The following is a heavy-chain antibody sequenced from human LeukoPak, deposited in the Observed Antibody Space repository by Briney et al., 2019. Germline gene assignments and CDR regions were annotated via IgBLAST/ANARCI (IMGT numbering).Heavy chain of an antibody. CDR2: ISSSSSTI. CDR1: GFTFSSYS. J-gene: IGHJ6*03. Sequence: GGSLRLSCAASGFTFSSYSMNWVRQAPGKGLEWVSYISSSSSTIYYADSVKGYFAISRDNAKNSLYLQMNSLRDEDTAVYYCAREGYCYGGRCYFYYYYYMDVWGKGTTVTVSS. V-gene: IGHV3-48*02. CDR3: AREGYCYGGRCYFYYYYYMDV. D-gene: IGHD2-15*01.